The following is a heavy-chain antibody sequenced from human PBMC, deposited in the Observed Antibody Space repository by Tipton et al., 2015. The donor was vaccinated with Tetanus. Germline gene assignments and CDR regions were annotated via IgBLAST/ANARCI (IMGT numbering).Heavy chain of an antibody. J-gene: IGHJ5*02. V-gene: IGHV1-69*01. CDR3: ARDSRPGTKTYNWFDP. CDR1: GGTFSSYA. D-gene: IGHD1-14*01. CDR2: IIPIFGTA. Sequence: QSGAEVKKPGSSVKVSCKASGGTFSSYAISWVRQAPGQGLEWVGGIIPIFGTANYAQKFQGRVTITADESTSTAYMELSSLRSEDTAVYYCARDSRPGTKTYNWFDPWGQGTLVTVSS.